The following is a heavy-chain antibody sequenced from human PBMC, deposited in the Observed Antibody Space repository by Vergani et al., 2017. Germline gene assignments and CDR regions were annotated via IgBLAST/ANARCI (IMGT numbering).Heavy chain of an antibody. Sequence: QVQLVQSGAEVKKPGSSVKVSCKASGGTFSSYTISWVRQAPGQGLEWMGRIIPILGIANYAQKFQGRVTITADKSTSTAYMELSSLRSEDTAVYYCASFCSSTSCVYVDYWGQGTLVTVSS. V-gene: IGHV1-69*02. CDR3: ASFCSSTSCVYVDY. D-gene: IGHD2-2*01. J-gene: IGHJ4*02. CDR2: IIPILGIA. CDR1: GGTFSSYT.